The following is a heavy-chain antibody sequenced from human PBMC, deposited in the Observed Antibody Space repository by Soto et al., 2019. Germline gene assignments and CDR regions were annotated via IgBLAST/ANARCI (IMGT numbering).Heavy chain of an antibody. V-gene: IGHV4-34*01. J-gene: IGHJ6*02. CDR1: GASFSGYY. Sequence: PSETLSLSCAVYGASFSGYYWTWIRQPPGKGLEWIGEINHSGTINFNPSLKSRLTISLDTSKKHFSLKLSSVTDADTAAYYCARADRTLVTSYSLDVWGQGTTVTVSS. CDR2: INHSGTI. D-gene: IGHD2-21*02. CDR3: ARADRTLVTSYSLDV.